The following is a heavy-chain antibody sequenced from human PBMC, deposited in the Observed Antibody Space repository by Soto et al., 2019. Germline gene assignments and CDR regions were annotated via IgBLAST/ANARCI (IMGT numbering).Heavy chain of an antibody. D-gene: IGHD2-21*01. V-gene: IGHV3-21*01. CDR2: ISSRNNDM. CDR3: ARDVNGGFCGA. J-gene: IGHJ5*02. CDR1: GFTFSSYS. Sequence: EVQLVESGGGLVKPGGSLRLSCAASGFTFSSYSMNWVRQAPGKGLERVSTISSRNNDMYYVDSVKGRFTISRDNARNSVYLQMNSLRADDTAVYYCARDVNGGFCGAWGQGTLVTVSS.